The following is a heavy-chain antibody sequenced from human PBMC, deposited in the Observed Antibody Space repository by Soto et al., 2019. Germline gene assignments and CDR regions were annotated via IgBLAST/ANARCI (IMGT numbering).Heavy chain of an antibody. CDR3: ARVPSPFDYYYAMDV. J-gene: IGHJ6*02. V-gene: IGHV4-30-4*02. CDR1: GDSISSGNKY. D-gene: IGHD3-16*01. CDR2: IFSSGTT. Sequence: PSDTLSLTCTVSGDSISSGNKYWSWIRQPPGKGLEWIGYIFSSGTTYYNPSLKGRLTMSLDASQNQFSLKLNSLTDADTAVYFCARVPSPFDYYYAMDVWGQGTTVTVSS.